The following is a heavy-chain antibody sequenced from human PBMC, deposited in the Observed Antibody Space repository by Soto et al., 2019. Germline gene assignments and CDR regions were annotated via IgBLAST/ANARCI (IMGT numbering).Heavy chain of an antibody. CDR1: GGSISSYY. D-gene: IGHD3-3*01. CDR2: IYYSGST. V-gene: IGHV4-59*08. Sequence: LSLTCTVSGGSISSYYWSWIRQPPGKGLEWIGYIYYSGSTNYNPSLKSRVTISVDTSKNQFSLKLSSVTAADTAVYYCARIYDFWSGLDHWGQGTLVTVSS. CDR3: ARIYDFWSGLDH. J-gene: IGHJ4*02.